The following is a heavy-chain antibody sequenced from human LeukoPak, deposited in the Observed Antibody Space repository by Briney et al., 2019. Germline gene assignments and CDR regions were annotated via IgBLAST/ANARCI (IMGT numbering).Heavy chain of an antibody. CDR2: INPNSGGT. D-gene: IGHD3-10*01. CDR1: GYTFTGYY. V-gene: IGHV1-2*02. Sequence: ASVKVSCKASGYTFTGYYMQWVRQAPGQGLEWMGWINPNSGGTNYAQKFQGRVTMTRDTSISTAYMELSRLRSDDTAVYYCARAGYYYGSGTSLTFDYWGQGTLVTVSS. J-gene: IGHJ4*02. CDR3: ARAGYYYGSGTSLTFDY.